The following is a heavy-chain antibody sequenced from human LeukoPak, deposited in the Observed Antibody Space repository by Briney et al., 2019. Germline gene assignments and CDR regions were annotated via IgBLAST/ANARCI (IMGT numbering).Heavy chain of an antibody. Sequence: LGGSLRLSCAASGFPFSNYPMDWVRQAPGKGLEWVSYISSSSTYIYYADSVKGRFTISRDNAKNSLYLQMNSLRAEDTAVYYCARDMTTARFDNWGQGTLATVSS. CDR3: ARDMTTARFDN. CDR2: ISSSSTYI. V-gene: IGHV3-21*01. CDR1: GFPFSNYP. D-gene: IGHD4-17*01. J-gene: IGHJ4*02.